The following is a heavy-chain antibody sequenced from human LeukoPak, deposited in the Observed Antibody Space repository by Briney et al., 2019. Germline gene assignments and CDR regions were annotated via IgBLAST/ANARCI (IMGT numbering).Heavy chain of an antibody. D-gene: IGHD6-19*01. CDR1: GYTFTSYG. J-gene: IGHJ4*02. CDR2: ISAYNGNT. Sequence: GESLKISCKASGYTFTSYGISWVRQAPGQGLEWMGWISAYNGNTNYAQKLQGRVTMTTDTSTSTAYMELRSLRSDDTAVYYCARDPPGEPANKQWLVRDPFDYWGQGTLVTVSS. V-gene: IGHV1-18*01. CDR3: ARDPPGEPANKQWLVRDPFDY.